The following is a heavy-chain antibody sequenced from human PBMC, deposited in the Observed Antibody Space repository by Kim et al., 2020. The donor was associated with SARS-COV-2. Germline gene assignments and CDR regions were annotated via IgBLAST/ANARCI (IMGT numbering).Heavy chain of an antibody. V-gene: IGHV3-33*01. J-gene: IGHJ6*02. CDR1: GFTFSSYG. CDR2: IWYDGSNK. CDR3: ARDLHWGHPGVMDV. Sequence: GGSLRLSCAASGFTFSSYGMHWVRQAPGKGLEWVAVIWYDGSNKYYADSVKGRFTISRDNSKNTLYLQMNSLRAEDTAVYYCARDLHWGHPGVMDVWGQGTTVTVSS. D-gene: IGHD7-27*01.